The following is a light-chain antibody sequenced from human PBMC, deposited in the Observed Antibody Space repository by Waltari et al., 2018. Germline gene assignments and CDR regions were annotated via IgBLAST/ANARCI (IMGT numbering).Light chain of an antibody. J-gene: IGLJ2*01. Sequence: SYELTQPLSVSVALGQTARITCGGNNIGSQNVHWYQQKPGQAPVLGIYRDSNRPSGIPERFSGSNSGNTATLTISRAQAGDEADYYCQVWDSSTEVVFGGGTKLTVL. V-gene: IGLV3-9*01. CDR2: RDS. CDR3: QVWDSSTEVV. CDR1: NIGSQN.